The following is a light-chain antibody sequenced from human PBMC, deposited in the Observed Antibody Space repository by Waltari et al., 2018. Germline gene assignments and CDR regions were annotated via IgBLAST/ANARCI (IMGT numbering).Light chain of an antibody. CDR3: SSYAGSNTVI. CDR1: RSNVGSYNL. Sequence: QSALTQPASVSGSPGQSLTISCTGARSNVGSYNLVSWYQQHPGEAPKLLIYDVTERPSGVSNRFSGSKSGNTASLTISGLRAEDEADYFCSSYAGSNTVIFGGGTK. V-gene: IGLV2-23*02. CDR2: DVT. J-gene: IGLJ2*01.